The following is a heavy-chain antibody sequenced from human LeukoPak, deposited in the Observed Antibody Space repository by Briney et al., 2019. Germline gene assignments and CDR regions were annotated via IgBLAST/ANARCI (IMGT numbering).Heavy chain of an antibody. CDR2: IGNNGGGI. Sequence: GGSLRLSCAASGFTFSTYTMYWVRHPPGKRLEWVSIIGNNGGGIHYADSVKGRFTISRDNFKNALYLQMNSLRVEDTAVYYCAIDPNWGTHSWGQGVLVTVS. D-gene: IGHD7-27*01. CDR3: AIDPNWGTHS. J-gene: IGHJ4*02. V-gene: IGHV3-23*01. CDR1: GFTFSTYT.